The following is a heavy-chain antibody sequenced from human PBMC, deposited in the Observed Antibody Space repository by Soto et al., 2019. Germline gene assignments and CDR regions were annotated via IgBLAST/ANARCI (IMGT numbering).Heavy chain of an antibody. CDR3: ARRGSGSYYDY. D-gene: IGHD1-26*01. V-gene: IGHV3-23*01. Sequence: EVQLLESGGGLVQPGGSLRLSCAASGFTFSSHAMRWVRQAPGMGLEWVSAFSGSVGSTYYADFVKGRFTISRDYSKNTLYLKMNGLRAEDTAVYYCARRGSGSYYDYWGQGTQVIVSP. J-gene: IGHJ4*02. CDR1: GFTFSSHA. CDR2: FSGSVGST.